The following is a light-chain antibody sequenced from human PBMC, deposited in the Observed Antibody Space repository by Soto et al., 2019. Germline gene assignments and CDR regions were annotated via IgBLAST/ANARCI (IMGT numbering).Light chain of an antibody. V-gene: IGLV2-23*02. CDR3: CSYAGSSTFVL. CDR1: SVDIGTYNL. CDR2: EVS. J-gene: IGLJ2*01. Sequence: QSVLTQPASVSGSPGQSITISCTGTSVDIGTYNLVSWYRQYPGEAPKLMIYEVSKLPSGVSNRFSGSKSGNTASLTISGLQAEDEADFYCCSYAGSSTFVLFGGGTKVTVL.